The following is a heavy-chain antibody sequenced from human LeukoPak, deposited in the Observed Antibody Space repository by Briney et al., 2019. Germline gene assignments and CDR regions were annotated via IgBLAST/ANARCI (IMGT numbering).Heavy chain of an antibody. J-gene: IGHJ6*02. CDR1: GFTLSNYA. V-gene: IGHV3-30*04. CDR3: AKVEGYCSSTSCYSRYYYYGMDV. Sequence: GRSRRLSCAASGFTLSNYAMHWVRQAPGKGLEWVAVISYDGSNKYYADSVKGRFTISRDNSKNTLYLQMNSLRAEDTAVYYCAKVEGYCSSTSCYSRYYYYGMDVWGQGTTVTVSS. CDR2: ISYDGSNK. D-gene: IGHD2-2*01.